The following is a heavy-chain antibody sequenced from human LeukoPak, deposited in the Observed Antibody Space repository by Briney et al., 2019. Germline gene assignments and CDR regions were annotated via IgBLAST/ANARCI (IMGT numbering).Heavy chain of an antibody. Sequence: PGGSLRLSCAASGFTFSSYSMNWVRQAPGKGLEWVSSISSSSSYIYYADSVKGRFTISRDNAKNSLYLQMNSPRAEDTAVYYCARVRHPTAGSSAYCGGDCPDAFDIWGQGTMVTVSS. J-gene: IGHJ3*02. CDR1: GFTFSSYS. CDR3: ARVRHPTAGSSAYCGGDCPDAFDI. CDR2: ISSSSSYI. V-gene: IGHV3-21*01. D-gene: IGHD2-21*01.